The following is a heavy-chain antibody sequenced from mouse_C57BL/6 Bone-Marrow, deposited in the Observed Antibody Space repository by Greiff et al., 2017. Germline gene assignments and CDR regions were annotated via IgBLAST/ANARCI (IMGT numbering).Heavy chain of an antibody. Sequence: EVQRVESGGDLVKPGGSLKLSCAASGFTFSSYGMSWVRQTPDKRLEWVATISSGGSYTYYPDSVKGRFTISRDNAKNTLYLQMSSLKSEDTAMYYCAGPITTVYYYAMDYWGQGTSVTVSS. CDR1: GFTFSSYG. J-gene: IGHJ4*01. D-gene: IGHD1-1*01. CDR3: AGPITTVYYYAMDY. CDR2: ISSGGSYT. V-gene: IGHV5-6*01.